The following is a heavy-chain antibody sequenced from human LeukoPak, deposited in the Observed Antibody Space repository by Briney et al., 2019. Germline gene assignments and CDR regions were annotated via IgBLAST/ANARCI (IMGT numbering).Heavy chain of an antibody. CDR1: GFTFSSYW. J-gene: IGHJ4*02. V-gene: IGHV3-21*01. D-gene: IGHD3-22*01. Sequence: GGSLRLSCAASGFTFSSYWMSWVRQAPGKGLEWVSSISSSSSYIYYADSVKGRFTISRDNAKNSLYLQMNSLRAEDTAVYYCARDGSSGYYSYFDYWGQGTLVTVSS. CDR3: ARDGSSGYYSYFDY. CDR2: ISSSSSYI.